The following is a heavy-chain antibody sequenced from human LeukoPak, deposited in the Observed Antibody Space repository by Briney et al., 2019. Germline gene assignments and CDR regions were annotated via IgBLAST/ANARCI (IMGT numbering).Heavy chain of an antibody. J-gene: IGHJ4*02. V-gene: IGHV2-70*04. D-gene: IGHD1-26*01. Sequence: KESGPALVNPTQTLTLTCTFSGFSLTTTGMRVTWIRQPPGKALEWLARIDWDGDKFYSTSLKTRLTISKDTSKNQVVLSMTNMDPLDTATYYRARMGPKWEHTYWGQGTLVTVSS. CDR2: IDWDGDK. CDR1: GFSLTTTGMR. CDR3: ARMGPKWEHTY.